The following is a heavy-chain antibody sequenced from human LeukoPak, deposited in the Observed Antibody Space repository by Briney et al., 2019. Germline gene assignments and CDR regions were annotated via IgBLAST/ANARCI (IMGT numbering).Heavy chain of an antibody. J-gene: IGHJ4*02. CDR2: IIPIFGTA. D-gene: IGHD3-22*01. Sequence: GASVKVSCKASGGTFSSYAISWVRQAPGQGLEWMGGIIPIFGTANYAQKFQGRVTMTRDTSTSTVYMELSSLRSEDTAVYYCARGGRGYYYDSSGLPPDYWGQGTLVTVSS. CDR3: ARGGRGYYYDSSGLPPDY. V-gene: IGHV1-69*05. CDR1: GGTFSSYA.